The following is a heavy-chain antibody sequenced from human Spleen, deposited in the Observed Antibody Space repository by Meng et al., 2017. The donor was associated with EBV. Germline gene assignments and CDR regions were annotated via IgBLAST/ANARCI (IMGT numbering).Heavy chain of an antibody. J-gene: IGHJ4*02. Sequence: VDLVGCGGVLVKRGGIQSLSCAASGFTCSSYWRHWVRQAPGKGPVWVSRINEYGSITTYADSVNGRFTISRDNAKDTLYLQMNSLRDEDTAIYYCARDLVGEYDFWGQGTLVTVSS. CDR2: INEYGSIT. D-gene: IGHD2/OR15-2a*01. CDR1: GFTCSSYW. CDR3: ARDLVGEYDF. V-gene: IGHV3-74*03.